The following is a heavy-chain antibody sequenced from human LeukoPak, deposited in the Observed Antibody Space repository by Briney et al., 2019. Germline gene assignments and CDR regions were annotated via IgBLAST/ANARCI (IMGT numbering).Heavy chain of an antibody. CDR1: GGSISSYY. J-gene: IGHJ5*02. CDR3: ARVEYQLLSVWFDP. CDR2: IYTSGST. Sequence: SETLSLTCTVSGGSISSYYWSWIRQPAEKGLEWIGRIYTSGSTNYNPSLKSRVTMSVDTSKNQFSLKLSSVTAADTAVYYCARVEYQLLSVWFDPWGQGTLVTVSS. V-gene: IGHV4-4*07. D-gene: IGHD2-2*01.